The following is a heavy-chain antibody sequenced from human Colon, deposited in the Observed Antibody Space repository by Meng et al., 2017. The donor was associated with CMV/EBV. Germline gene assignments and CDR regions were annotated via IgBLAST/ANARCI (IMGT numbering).Heavy chain of an antibody. J-gene: IGHJ6*02. D-gene: IGHD1-26*01. V-gene: IGHV3-9*01. CDR1: GFTFDDHA. CDR2: ITWNSETI. Sequence: SLKLSCEASGFTFDDHAMHWVRQVPGKGPEWVAGITWNSETIAYVDSVTGRFTVSRDNAKTALYLQMNTLRAEDTALYYCAKDVGANFFYGLDVWGQGTTVTVSS. CDR3: AKDVGANFFYGLDV.